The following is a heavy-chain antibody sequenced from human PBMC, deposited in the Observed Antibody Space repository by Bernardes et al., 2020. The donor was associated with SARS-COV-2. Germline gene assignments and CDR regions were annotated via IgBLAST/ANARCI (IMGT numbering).Heavy chain of an antibody. CDR3: AYRPTAAAGAAYEY. J-gene: IGHJ4*02. CDR1: LFSLRPTGVA. D-gene: IGHD6-13*01. CDR2: IYWDDDK. V-gene: IGHV2-5*02. Sequence: SGDTLPNPPHTLTLPCPYSLFSLRPTGVAVDWIRQPPGKALEWRAVIYWDDDKWYSQTLKSRLTIIKDTSKKQVVLTVTNMDPVDTSTYYCAYRPTAAAGAAYEYWGQGTLVTVSS.